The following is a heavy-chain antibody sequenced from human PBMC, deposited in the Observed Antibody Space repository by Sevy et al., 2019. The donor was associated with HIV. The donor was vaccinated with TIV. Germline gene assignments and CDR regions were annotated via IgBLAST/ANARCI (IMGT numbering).Heavy chain of an antibody. CDR2: IKSTPDGGTT. CDR1: GFTFTRAW. J-gene: IGHJ6*02. V-gene: IGHV3-15*01. D-gene: IGHD2-8*02. Sequence: GGSLRLSCTASGFTFTRAWMSWVRQAPGKGLEWVGRIKSTPDGGTTDYAAPVKGRFTISRDDSKNTLYLQMNSLKTEDTAVYYCSTDPIIVLLVTDGMDVWGQGTTVTVSS. CDR3: STDPIIVLLVTDGMDV.